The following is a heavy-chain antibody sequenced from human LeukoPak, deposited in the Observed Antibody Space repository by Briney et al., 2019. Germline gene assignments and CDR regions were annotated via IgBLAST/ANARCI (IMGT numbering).Heavy chain of an antibody. V-gene: IGHV1-69*04. CDR2: IIPILGIA. CDR3: GTITIQYGMDV. Sequence: SVKVSFKASGGTFSSYAISWVRQAPGQGLEWMGRIIPILGIANYAQKFQGRVTITADKSTSTAYMELSSLRSEDTAVYYRGTITIQYGMDVWGQGTTVTVSS. D-gene: IGHD3-3*01. CDR1: GGTFSSYA. J-gene: IGHJ6*02.